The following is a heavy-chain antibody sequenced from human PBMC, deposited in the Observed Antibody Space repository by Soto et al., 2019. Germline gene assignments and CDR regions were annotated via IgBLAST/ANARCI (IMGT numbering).Heavy chain of an antibody. CDR1: GGTLMNYG. CDR3: SRGDATKIVVTTYYGMDV. D-gene: IGHD4-17*01. V-gene: IGHV1-69*13. J-gene: IGHJ6*02. Sequence: SVKVSCKASGGTLMNYGISWVRQAPGQGLEWMGGIIPVFGTANYAQKFQGRVTITADESTSTVYMDVTSLRSEDTAVYYCSRGDATKIVVTTYYGMDVWG. CDR2: IIPVFGTA.